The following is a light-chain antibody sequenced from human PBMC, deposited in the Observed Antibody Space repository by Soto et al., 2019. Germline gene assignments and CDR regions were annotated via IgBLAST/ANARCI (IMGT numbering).Light chain of an antibody. V-gene: IGKV1-5*03. CDR1: ESISSW. Sequence: DIQMTQFPSTLSASVGDRVTITCRASESISSWLAWYQQKPGKAPKILIYKASTLQMGVPSRFTGSGSGTEFTLPISSLQPDDFATYYCQHYSVFPLTFGGGTKVEIK. CDR3: QHYSVFPLT. J-gene: IGKJ4*01. CDR2: KAS.